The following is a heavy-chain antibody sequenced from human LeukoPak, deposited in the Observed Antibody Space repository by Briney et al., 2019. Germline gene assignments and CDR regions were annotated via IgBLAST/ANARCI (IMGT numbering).Heavy chain of an antibody. Sequence: SQTLSLTCTVSGGSISSGSYYWSWIRQPAGKGLEWIGRIYTSGSTNSNPSLKSRVTISVDTSKNQFSLKLSSVTAADTAVYYCARDYLGYYYYMDVWGKGTTVTVSS. CDR1: GGSISSGSYY. J-gene: IGHJ6*03. CDR2: IYTSGST. V-gene: IGHV4-61*02. CDR3: ARDYLGYYYYMDV.